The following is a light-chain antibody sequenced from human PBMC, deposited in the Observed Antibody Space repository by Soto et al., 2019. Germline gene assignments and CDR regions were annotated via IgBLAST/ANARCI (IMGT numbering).Light chain of an antibody. CDR2: GAS. V-gene: IGKV3-20*01. CDR1: QSVRKY. CDR3: QHYGSSPPIT. Sequence: EIVLTQSPGTLSLSPGERATLSCRASQSVRKYLTWYQQKPGQAPRLLIYGASSRATGIPDRFSGGGSGTDFTLTISRLEPEDFAVYYCQHYGSSPPITFGQGTRLEIK. J-gene: IGKJ5*01.